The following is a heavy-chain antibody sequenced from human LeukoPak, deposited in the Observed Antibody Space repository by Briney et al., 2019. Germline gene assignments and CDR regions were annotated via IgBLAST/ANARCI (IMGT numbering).Heavy chain of an antibody. V-gene: IGHV1-69*13. CDR2: IIPIFGTA. Sequence: GASVKSCKASGGTFSSYAISWVRQAPGQGLEWMGGIIPIFGTANYAQKFQGGVTITADESTSTAYMELSSLRSEDTAVYYCARRAMVRSYGMDVWGQGTTVTVSS. J-gene: IGHJ6*02. CDR3: ARRAMVRSYGMDV. D-gene: IGHD3-10*01. CDR1: GGTFSSYA.